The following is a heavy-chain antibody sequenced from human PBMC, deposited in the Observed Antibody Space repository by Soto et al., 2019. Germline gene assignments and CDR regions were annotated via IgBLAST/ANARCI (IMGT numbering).Heavy chain of an antibody. CDR3: AKNQGVELVPLATVDWFDP. V-gene: IGHV3-23*01. CDR1: GFIFENFG. J-gene: IGHJ5*02. CDR2: IRGSGFTK. Sequence: QPGGSLRLSCAASGFIFENFGMSWVRQAPGTGLEWISSIRGSGFTKYYADSVKGRFTISRDNSKSTVYLELNNLSAEDTAVYHCAKNQGVELVPLATVDWFDPWGQGAVVTVSS. D-gene: IGHD1-26*01.